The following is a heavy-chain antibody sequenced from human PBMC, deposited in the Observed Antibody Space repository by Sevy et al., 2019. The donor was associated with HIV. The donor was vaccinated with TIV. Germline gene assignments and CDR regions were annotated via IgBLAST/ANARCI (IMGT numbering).Heavy chain of an antibody. CDR3: THATYTRIDS. Sequence: GGSLRLSCAASGFTFSANWMHWVRQAPGKGLEWVANLKADGSDKHYVDSVEGRLTITRDNAKNLLFLKMNSRRVEERPDYYCTHATYTRIDSWGQGPLITVSS. CDR2: LKADGSDK. CDR1: GFTFSANW. V-gene: IGHV3-7*01. D-gene: IGHD1-20*01. J-gene: IGHJ4*02.